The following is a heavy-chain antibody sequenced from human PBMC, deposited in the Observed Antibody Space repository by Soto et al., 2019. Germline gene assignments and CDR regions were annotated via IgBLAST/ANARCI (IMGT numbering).Heavy chain of an antibody. D-gene: IGHD6-19*01. CDR3: ARFFGSGFDS. CDR2: ISTSGTTR. V-gene: IGHV3-48*02. J-gene: IGHJ4*02. Sequence: PGGSLRLSCVASGFTFSTDSMNWVRQAPGKGLEWVAHISTSGTTRYYADSVKGRFTISRDNAKTSLYLQMDSLRNEDTAVYYCARFFGSGFDSWGQGALVTVSS. CDR1: GFTFSTDS.